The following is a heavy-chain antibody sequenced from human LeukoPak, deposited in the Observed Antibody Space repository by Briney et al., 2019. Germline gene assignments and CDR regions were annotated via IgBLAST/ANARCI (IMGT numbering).Heavy chain of an antibody. D-gene: IGHD5-18*01. J-gene: IGHJ5*02. CDR1: GFTFDDYW. CDR3: VRAGGAYSFNP. CDR2: IKQDGSEQ. V-gene: IGHV3-7*01. Sequence: GGSLRLSCVASGFTFDDYWMNWVRQAPGKGLEWVANIKQDGSEQYYMDSVKGRFTISRDNAKNSLYLQMNSLRAEDTAVYYCVRAGGAYSFNPWGQGTLVTVSS.